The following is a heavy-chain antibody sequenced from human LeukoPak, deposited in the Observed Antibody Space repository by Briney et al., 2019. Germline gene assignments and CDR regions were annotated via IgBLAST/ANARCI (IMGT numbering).Heavy chain of an antibody. Sequence: GASVKVSRKASGYTFTGYYMHWVRQAPGQGLEWMGWINPNSGGTNYAQKFQGRVTMTRDTSTSTVYMEMSSLRSEDTAVYYCARDRSSGWSPFDYWGQGTLVTVSS. D-gene: IGHD6-19*01. V-gene: IGHV1-2*02. J-gene: IGHJ4*02. CDR3: ARDRSSGWSPFDY. CDR2: INPNSGGT. CDR1: GYTFTGYY.